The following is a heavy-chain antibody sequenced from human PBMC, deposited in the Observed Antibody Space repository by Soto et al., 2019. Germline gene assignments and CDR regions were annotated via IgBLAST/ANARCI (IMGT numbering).Heavy chain of an antibody. D-gene: IGHD1-26*01. Sequence: QLQQWGAGLLKPSETLSLTCVVSGGSFSTYYYNWIRQSPGKGLEWIGGINHSGSTNYSPSLNSRVTMSLDTYKNQSSLKLTSVTAAATAVYYCARGGSNDGQVAFDFWGQGTRVTVSS. CDR2: INHSGST. CDR3: ARGGSNDGQVAFDF. J-gene: IGHJ3*01. CDR1: GGSFSTYY. V-gene: IGHV4-34*02.